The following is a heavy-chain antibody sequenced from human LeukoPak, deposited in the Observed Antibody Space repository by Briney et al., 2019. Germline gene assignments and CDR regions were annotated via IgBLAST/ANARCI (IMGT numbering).Heavy chain of an antibody. CDR1: GGSISSYY. D-gene: IGHD3-22*01. V-gene: IGHV4-4*07. J-gene: IGHJ4*02. CDR2: IYTSGST. CDR3: ARDIYYYDSSGYYRFDY. Sequence: SETLSLTCTVSGGSISSYYWSWIRQPAGKGLEWIGRIYTSGSTNYNPSLKSRVTMSVDTSKNQFSLKLNSVTAADTAVYYCARDIYYYDSSGYYRFDYWGQGTLVTVSS.